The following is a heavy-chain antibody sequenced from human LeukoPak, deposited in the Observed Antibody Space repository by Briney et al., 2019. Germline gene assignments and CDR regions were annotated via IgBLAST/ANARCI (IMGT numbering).Heavy chain of an antibody. Sequence: SETLSLTCTVSSGSISSYYWSWIRQPPGKGLEWIGYIYYSGSTNYNPSLKSRVTISVDTSKNQFSLKLSSVTAADTAVYYCARYSGYELFYYYYGMDVWGRGTTVTVSS. CDR1: SGSISSYY. V-gene: IGHV4-59*01. J-gene: IGHJ6*02. CDR2: IYYSGST. CDR3: ARYSGYELFYYYYGMDV. D-gene: IGHD5-12*01.